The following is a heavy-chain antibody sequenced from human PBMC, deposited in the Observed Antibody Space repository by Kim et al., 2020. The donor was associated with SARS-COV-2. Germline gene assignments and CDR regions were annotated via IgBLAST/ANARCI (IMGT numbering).Heavy chain of an antibody. CDR2: VNTNTGNP. CDR3: ARSYPITIFGVLIANSALDY. J-gene: IGHJ4*02. V-gene: IGHV7-4-1*02. Sequence: ASVKVSCKASGYTFTSYAMNWVRQAPGQGLEWMGWVNTNTGNPTYAQGFTGRFVFSLDTSVSTAYLQISSLKAEDTAVYYCARSYPITIFGVLIANSALDYWGQGTLVTVSS. CDR1: GYTFTSYA. D-gene: IGHD3-3*01.